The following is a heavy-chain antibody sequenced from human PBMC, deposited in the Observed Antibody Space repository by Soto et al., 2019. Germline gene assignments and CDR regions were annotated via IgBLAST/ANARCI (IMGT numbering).Heavy chain of an antibody. J-gene: IGHJ6*03. V-gene: IGHV5-51*01. D-gene: IGHD3-10*01. CDR1: GYSFTSYW. CDR2: IYPGDSDT. Sequence: GESLKISCKGSGYSFTSYWIGWVRQMPGKGLEWMGIIYPGDSDTRYSPSFQGQVTISADKSISTAYLQWSSLKASDTAMYYCARGRDYYGSGGYYMDVWGKGTTVTVSS. CDR3: ARGRDYYGSGGYYMDV.